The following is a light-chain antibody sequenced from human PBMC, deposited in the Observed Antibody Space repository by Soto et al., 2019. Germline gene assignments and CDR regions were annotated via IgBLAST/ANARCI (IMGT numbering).Light chain of an antibody. V-gene: IGKV1-13*02. CDR1: QGISSA. Sequence: GDRGTIPRRASQGISSALAWYQQKPGKAPKLLIYDASSLESGVPSKLSGSGSGTEFTLTISRLKPDDCATYSCQQYNSYPWTFGQGTKVDIK. CDR3: QQYNSYPWT. CDR2: DAS. J-gene: IGKJ1*01.